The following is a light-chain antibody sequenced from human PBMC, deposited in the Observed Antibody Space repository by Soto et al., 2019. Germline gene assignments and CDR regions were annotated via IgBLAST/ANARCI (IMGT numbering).Light chain of an antibody. CDR2: DVS. Sequence: QSALTQPASVSGSPGQSITISCTGTNSDVGAHNYVSWYQQHPGKAPKLMIHDVSYRPSGVSSRFSGSKSGNTASLTITGLQAEDEADYYCTSYTTTTTLVLFGTGTKLTVL. CDR3: TSYTTTTTLVL. J-gene: IGLJ3*02. V-gene: IGLV2-14*01. CDR1: NSDVGAHNY.